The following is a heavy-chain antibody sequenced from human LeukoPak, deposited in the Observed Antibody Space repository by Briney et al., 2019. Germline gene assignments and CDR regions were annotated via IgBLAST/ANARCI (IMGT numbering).Heavy chain of an antibody. J-gene: IGHJ5*02. Sequence: KFQGRVTFTRDTSAGTAYMELSSLRSEDTAVYYCARDPGLYQLLLWFDPWGQGTLVTVSS. D-gene: IGHD2-2*01. CDR3: ARDPGLYQLLLWFDP. V-gene: IGHV1-3*01.